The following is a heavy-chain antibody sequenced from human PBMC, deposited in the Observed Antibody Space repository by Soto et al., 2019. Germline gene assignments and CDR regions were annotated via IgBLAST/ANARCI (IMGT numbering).Heavy chain of an antibody. CDR2: ISGSGGST. V-gene: IGHV3-23*01. Sequence: GGSLRLSCAASGFTFSSYAMSWVRQAPGKGLEWVSAISGSGGSTYYADSVKGRFTISRDNSKNTLYLQMNSLRAEDTAVYYCAKWRPVWFGELLSYFFDYWGQGTLVTVSS. D-gene: IGHD3-10*01. J-gene: IGHJ4*02. CDR3: AKWRPVWFGELLSYFFDY. CDR1: GFTFSSYA.